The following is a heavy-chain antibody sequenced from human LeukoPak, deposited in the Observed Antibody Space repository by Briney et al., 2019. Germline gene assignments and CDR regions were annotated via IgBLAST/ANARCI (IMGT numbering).Heavy chain of an antibody. D-gene: IGHD5-18*01. Sequence: GGSLRLSCAASGFTVRSNYMSWVRQAPGKGLEWVSVIYSGGSTYYADSVKGRFTISRDNAKNSLYLQMNSLRAEDTAVYYCARDRIQLWTYYYYYMDVWGKGTTVTVSS. CDR2: IYSGGST. CDR3: ARDRIQLWTYYYYYMDV. CDR1: GFTVRSNY. V-gene: IGHV3-53*01. J-gene: IGHJ6*03.